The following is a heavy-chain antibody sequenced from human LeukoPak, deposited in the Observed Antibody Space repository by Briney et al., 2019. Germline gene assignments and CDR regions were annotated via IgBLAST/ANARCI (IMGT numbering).Heavy chain of an antibody. CDR3: AKDHTPTCDSSGYYYSHDAFDI. CDR2: ISGSGGST. D-gene: IGHD3-22*01. CDR1: GFTFSSYA. Sequence: GGSLRLSCAASGFTFSSYAMSWVRQAPGKGLEWVSAISGSGGSTYYADSVKGRFTISRDNSKNTLYLQMNSLRAEDTAVYYCAKDHTPTCDSSGYYYSHDAFDIWGQGTMVTVSS. J-gene: IGHJ3*02. V-gene: IGHV3-23*01.